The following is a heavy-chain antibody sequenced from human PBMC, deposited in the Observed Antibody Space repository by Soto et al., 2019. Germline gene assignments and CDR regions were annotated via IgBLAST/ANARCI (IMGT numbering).Heavy chain of an antibody. CDR2: VNPTGST. CDR3: ARSREQWLVDAFDI. D-gene: IGHD6-19*01. J-gene: IGHJ3*02. V-gene: IGHV4-34*01. CDR1: GGSFSGYY. Sequence: SETLSLTCAVYGGSFSGYYCSWIRQSPGKGLEWIGEVNPTGSTKYNPSLKSRVTISVDTSKNQFSLNLNSVTAADTALYYCARSREQWLVDAFDIWGQGTMVTVSS.